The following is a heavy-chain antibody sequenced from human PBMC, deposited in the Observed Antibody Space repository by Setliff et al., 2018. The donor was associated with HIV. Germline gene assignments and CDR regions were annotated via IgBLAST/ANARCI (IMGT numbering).Heavy chain of an antibody. CDR1: GGPLSGHY. CDR2: TSHSGKT. D-gene: IGHD2-2*01. J-gene: IGHJ4*02. CDR3: VTSSSWSSRLNF. V-gene: IGHV4-34*01. Sequence: SETLSLTCAVYGGPLSGHYWSWIRQPPGQVLEWIGETSHSGKTNYNPSLKSRVTISVDPSKNQFSLKLTSVTAAGTAVYYCVTSSSWSSRLNFWGPGMLVTVSS.